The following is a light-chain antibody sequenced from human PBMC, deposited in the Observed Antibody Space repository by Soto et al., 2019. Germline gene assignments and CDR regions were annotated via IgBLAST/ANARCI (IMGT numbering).Light chain of an antibody. CDR2: AAS. V-gene: IGKV1-8*01. CDR1: QGISSY. CDR3: QQYYSYSWWT. Sequence: AIRMTQSPSSFSASTGDRVTITCRASQGISSYLAWYQQKPGKAPKLLIYAASTLQSGVPSRFSGSGSGTDFTLTISCLQSEDFATYYCQQYYSYSWWTFGQGTKVDIK. J-gene: IGKJ1*01.